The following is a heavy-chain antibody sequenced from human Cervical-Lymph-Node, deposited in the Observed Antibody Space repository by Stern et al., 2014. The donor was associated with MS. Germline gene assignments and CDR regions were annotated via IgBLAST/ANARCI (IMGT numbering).Heavy chain of an antibody. Sequence: ESGPTLVKPTETLTLTCSLSGFSIRTSGVGVGWIRQPPGKALEWLALIYSDEDKRYSPSLKSRLTVSQDTSKNQIVLTMTNMDPGDTATYYCARQGNVDWSPHSYYVMDVWGQGTTVTVTS. V-gene: IGHV2-5*02. CDR2: IYSDEDK. J-gene: IGHJ6*02. D-gene: IGHD3-9*01. CDR1: GFSIRTSGVG. CDR3: ARQGNVDWSPHSYYVMDV.